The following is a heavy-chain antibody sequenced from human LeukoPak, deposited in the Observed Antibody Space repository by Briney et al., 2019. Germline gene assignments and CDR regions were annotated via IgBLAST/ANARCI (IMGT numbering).Heavy chain of an antibody. J-gene: IGHJ4*02. CDR3: TRDPSGSYSSEHFDY. V-gene: IGHV3-49*03. D-gene: IGHD1-26*01. Sequence: GGSLRLSCTASGFTFGDYAMSWFRQAPGKGLEWVGFIRSKAYGGTTEYAASVKGRFAISRDDSKSIAYLQMNSLKTEDTAVYYCTRDPSGSYSSEHFDYWGQGTLVTVSS. CDR2: IRSKAYGGTT. CDR1: GFTFGDYA.